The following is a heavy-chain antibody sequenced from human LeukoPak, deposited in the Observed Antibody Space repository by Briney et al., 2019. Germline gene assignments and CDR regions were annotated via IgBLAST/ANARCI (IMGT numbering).Heavy chain of an antibody. D-gene: IGHD5-12*01. J-gene: IGHJ4*02. CDR3: ARVASGDRYSGYAKDRHYFDY. V-gene: IGHV4-34*11. Sequence: SETLSLTCAVYGGSINNYYWSWIRQFPGKGLEWIGHSSYGGSTSYNPSLKSRATISLDTSKTQFSLRLASVTVADTAVYYCARVASGDRYSGYAKDRHYFDYWGQGNLVTVSS. CDR2: SSYGGST. CDR1: GGSINNYY.